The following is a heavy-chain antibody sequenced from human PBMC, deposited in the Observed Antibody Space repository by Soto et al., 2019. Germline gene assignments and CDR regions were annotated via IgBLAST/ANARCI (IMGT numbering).Heavy chain of an antibody. D-gene: IGHD6-19*01. J-gene: IGHJ5*02. CDR2: ITGGGDNT. CDR3: AKGRIAVAAPYNWFDP. Sequence: EVKLLESGGGLVQPGGSLRLSCAASGFTFSSYAMSWVRQAPGKGLEWVSTITGGGDNTHYADSVKGRFTISRDNSKNTLSLQMNRLGVEDTAVYHCAKGRIAVAAPYNWFDPWGQGTLVTVSS. V-gene: IGHV3-23*01. CDR1: GFTFSSYA.